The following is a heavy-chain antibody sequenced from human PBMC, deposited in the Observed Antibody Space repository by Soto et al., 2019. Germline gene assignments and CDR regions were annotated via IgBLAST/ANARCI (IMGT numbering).Heavy chain of an antibody. D-gene: IGHD2-2*01. Sequence: GESLKISCQGSGYRFTSYWIGWVRQMPGKGLEWMGIIYPGDSDSRYSPSFQGQVTISADKSISTTYLQWRSLKASDTAMYYCARRYCSSRDCPDDALDIWGQGTMVTVSS. CDR3: ARRYCSSRDCPDDALDI. V-gene: IGHV5-51*01. J-gene: IGHJ3*02. CDR1: GYRFTSYW. CDR2: IYPGDSDS.